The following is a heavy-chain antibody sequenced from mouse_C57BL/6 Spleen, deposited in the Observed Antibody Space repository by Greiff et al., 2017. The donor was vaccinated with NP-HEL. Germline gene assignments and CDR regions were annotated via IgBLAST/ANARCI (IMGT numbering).Heavy chain of an antibody. CDR2: IRSKSNNYAT. V-gene: IGHV10-1*01. CDR1: GFSFTTYA. D-gene: IGHD2-10*01. J-gene: IGHJ1*03. CDR3: VREGSYFWYFDV. Sequence: EVKLMESGGGLVQPKGSLKLSCAASGFSFTTYAMNWVRQAPGKGLEWVARIRSKSNNYATYYADSVKDRFTISRDDSESMLYLQMNNLKTEDTAMYYCVREGSYFWYFDVWGTGTTVTVSS.